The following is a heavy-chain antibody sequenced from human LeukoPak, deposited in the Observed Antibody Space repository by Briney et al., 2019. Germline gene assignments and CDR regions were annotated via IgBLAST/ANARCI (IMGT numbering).Heavy chain of an antibody. CDR1: GFTFSSYG. CDR2: IWYDGSNK. Sequence: GGSLRLSCAASGFTFSSYGMRWVRQAPGKGLEWVAVIWYDGSNKYYADSVKGRFTISRDNSKNTLYLQMNSLRAEDTAVYYCARDQGRYSYGKSRGVFDYWGQGTLVTVSS. CDR3: ARDQGRYSYGKSRGVFDY. D-gene: IGHD5-18*01. V-gene: IGHV3-33*01. J-gene: IGHJ4*02.